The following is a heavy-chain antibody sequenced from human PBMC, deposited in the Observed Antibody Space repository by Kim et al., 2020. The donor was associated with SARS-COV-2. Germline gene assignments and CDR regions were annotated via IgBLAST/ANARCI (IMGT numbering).Heavy chain of an antibody. D-gene: IGHD3-10*01. CDR3: ATAFSVRGVIPFTYYYYGMDV. CDR2: FDPEDGET. J-gene: IGHJ6*02. Sequence: ASVKVSCKVSGYTLTELSMHWVRQAPGKGLEWMGGFDPEDGETIYAQKFQGRVTMTEDTSTDTAYMELSSLRSEDTAVYYCATAFSVRGVIPFTYYYYGMDVWGQGTTVTVSS. V-gene: IGHV1-24*01. CDR1: GYTLTELS.